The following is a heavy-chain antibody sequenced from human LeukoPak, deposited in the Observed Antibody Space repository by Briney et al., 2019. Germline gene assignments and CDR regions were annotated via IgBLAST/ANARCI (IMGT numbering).Heavy chain of an antibody. CDR3: ARSYVPGDY. J-gene: IGHJ4*02. D-gene: IGHD3-10*02. V-gene: IGHV3-30*01. CDR2: ISYDGSNK. Sequence: QTGGSLRLSCAASGFTFSSYAMHWVRQAPGKGLEWVAVISYDGSNKYYADSVKGRFTISRDNSKNTLYLQMNSLGAEDTAVYYCARSYVPGDYWGRGTLVTVSS. CDR1: GFTFSSYA.